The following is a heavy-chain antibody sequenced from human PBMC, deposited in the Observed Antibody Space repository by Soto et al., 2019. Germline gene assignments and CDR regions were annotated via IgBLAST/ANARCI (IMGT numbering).Heavy chain of an antibody. D-gene: IGHD1-20*01. V-gene: IGHV1-69*12. CDR2: LIPIFGTA. CDR1: GGTFSSYA. Sequence: QVQLVQSGAEVKKPGSSMKVSCKASGGTFSSYAISWVRQAPGQGLEGMGGLIPIFGTADFAQKFNGRVTITADEAASTAYMELSSLRTEDNAVYYCASGITGTVTYYYGLDVWGQGTTVTVSS. J-gene: IGHJ6*02. CDR3: ASGITGTVTYYYGLDV.